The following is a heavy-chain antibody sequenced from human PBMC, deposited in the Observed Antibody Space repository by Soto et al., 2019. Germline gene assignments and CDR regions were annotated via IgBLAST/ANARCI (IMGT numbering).Heavy chain of an antibody. D-gene: IGHD3-10*01. CDR1: GFTFSSYE. V-gene: IGHV3-48*03. J-gene: IGHJ4*02. Sequence: PGGSLRLSCAASGFTFSSYELNWVRQAPGKGLEWVSYISTSPGTIYYAGSVKGRFTISRDNAKNSLYLQMNSLRAGDTAVYYCARERYDSGRPLDYWGQGTLVTVSS. CDR3: ARERYDSGRPLDY. CDR2: ISTSPGTI.